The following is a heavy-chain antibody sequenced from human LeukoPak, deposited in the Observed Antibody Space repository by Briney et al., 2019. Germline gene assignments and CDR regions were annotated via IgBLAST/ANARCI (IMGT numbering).Heavy chain of an antibody. CDR2: ISSSSSYI. CDR1: GFTFSSYS. V-gene: IGHV3-21*01. D-gene: IGHD6-13*01. CDR3: ARIRVDAFDI. Sequence: GGCLRLSCAASGFTFSSYSMNWVSQAPGKGLEWVSSISSSSSYIYYADSGKGRFTISRDNAKNSLYLQMNSLRAEYTAVYYCARIRVDAFDIWGQGTMVTVSS. J-gene: IGHJ3*02.